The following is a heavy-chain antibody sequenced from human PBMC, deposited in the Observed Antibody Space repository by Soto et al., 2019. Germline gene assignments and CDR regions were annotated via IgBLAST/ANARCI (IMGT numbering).Heavy chain of an antibody. Sequence: GGSLIDSCASSGFTFGSYSVIWVRQAPGKGLEWVSAISGSGGSTYYADSVKGRFTISRDNSKNTLYLQMNSLRAEDTAVYYCAKSGSQATVTGSTYYYYYGMDVWGRGTTVTVSS. J-gene: IGHJ6*02. CDR1: GFTFGSYS. V-gene: IGHV3-23*01. CDR3: AKSGSQATVTGSTYYYYYGMDV. CDR2: ISGSGGST. D-gene: IGHD4-17*01.